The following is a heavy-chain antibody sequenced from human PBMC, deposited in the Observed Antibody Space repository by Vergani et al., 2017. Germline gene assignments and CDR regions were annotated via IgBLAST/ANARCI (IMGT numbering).Heavy chain of an antibody. J-gene: IGHJ6*03. Sequence: QVQLVQSGAEVKKPGSSVKVSCKASGGTFSSYAISWVRQAPGQWLEWMGGIIPIFGTANYAQKFQGRVTITADKSTSTAYMELSSLRHEETAVYYCARVVPPQMVHYYYYMDVWGKGTTVTVSS. CDR3: ARVVPPQMVHYYYYMDV. CDR2: IIPIFGTA. CDR1: GGTFSSYA. V-gene: IGHV1-69*06. D-gene: IGHD6-13*01.